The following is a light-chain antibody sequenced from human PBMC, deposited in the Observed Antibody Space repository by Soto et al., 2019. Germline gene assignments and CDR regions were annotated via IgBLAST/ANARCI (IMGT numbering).Light chain of an antibody. V-gene: IGKV3-15*01. CDR2: DSS. CDR3: QHYNNWPPYT. CDR1: QSVGTY. Sequence: EIVLTQSPATLSLSPGERATLSCRASQSVGTYFAWYQQKPGQAPRLLIYDSSTRATGIPARFSGSGSGTEFTLTISSLQSEDFAVYYCQHYNNWPPYTFGQGTKLEIK. J-gene: IGKJ2*01.